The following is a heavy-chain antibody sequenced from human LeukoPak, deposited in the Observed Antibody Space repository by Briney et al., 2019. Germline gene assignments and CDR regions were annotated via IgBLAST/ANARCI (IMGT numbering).Heavy chain of an antibody. CDR3: AKKGDYALFDY. Sequence: SETLSLTCAVYGGSFSGYYWSWIRQPPGKGLEWIGEINHSGSTNYNPSLKSRVTISVDTSKNQFSLKLSSVTAADTAVYYCAKKGDYALFDYWGQGTLVTVSS. V-gene: IGHV4-34*01. D-gene: IGHD4-17*01. CDR1: GGSFSGYY. CDR2: INHSGST. J-gene: IGHJ4*02.